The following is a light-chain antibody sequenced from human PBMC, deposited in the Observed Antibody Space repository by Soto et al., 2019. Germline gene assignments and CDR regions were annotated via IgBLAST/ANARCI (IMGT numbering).Light chain of an antibody. CDR1: QTISSW. Sequence: DIQMTQSPSTLSGSVGDRVTITCRASQTISSWLAWYQQKPGKAPKLLIYKASPLKSGVPSRFSGSRSGTDFTFTISSLQTNDFATDDCQHYNSYSAAFGQRTKMDLK. J-gene: IGKJ1*01. CDR3: QHYNSYSAA. V-gene: IGKV1-5*03. CDR2: KAS.